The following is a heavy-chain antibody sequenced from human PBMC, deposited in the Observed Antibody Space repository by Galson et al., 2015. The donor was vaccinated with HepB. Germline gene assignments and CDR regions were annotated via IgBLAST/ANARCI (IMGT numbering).Heavy chain of an antibody. CDR1: GFTFDDYG. D-gene: IGHD2-2*01. CDR3: ARCSSASCYRSEY. J-gene: IGHJ4*02. Sequence: SLRLSCAASGFTFDDYGMSWVRQAQGKGLEWVSNINWNGGSTGYADSVKGRFIISRDNAKNSLYLKMNSLRVEDTAFYYCARCSSASCYRSEYWGQGTLVTVSS. V-gene: IGHV3-20*04. CDR2: INWNGGST.